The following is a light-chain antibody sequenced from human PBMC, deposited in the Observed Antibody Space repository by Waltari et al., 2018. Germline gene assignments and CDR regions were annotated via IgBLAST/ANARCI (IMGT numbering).Light chain of an antibody. CDR3: QQYNIWPWM. V-gene: IGKV3-15*01. CDR2: GSS. Sequence: EIVMTQSPATLSVSPGERATLSCRASQSVSSYLAWYQQKPSQAPRLLIYGSSTRATDIPARFSGSGSGTEFTLTINSLQSEDFAVYYCQQYNIWPWMFGQGTEVEIK. J-gene: IGKJ1*01. CDR1: QSVSSY.